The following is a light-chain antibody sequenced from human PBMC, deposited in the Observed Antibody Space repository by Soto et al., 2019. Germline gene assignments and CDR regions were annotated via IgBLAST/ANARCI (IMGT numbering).Light chain of an antibody. Sequence: QSVLTQPASVSGSPGQSITISCTGTNSDVGYDYVSWYQQHPGKAPKLIIYEVSNRPSGVSNRFSGSKSGNTASPTISGLQAEDDADYYCSSYTSSSTYVFGTGTKVTVL. CDR3: SSYTSSSTYV. CDR2: EVS. V-gene: IGLV2-14*01. CDR1: NSDVGYDY. J-gene: IGLJ1*01.